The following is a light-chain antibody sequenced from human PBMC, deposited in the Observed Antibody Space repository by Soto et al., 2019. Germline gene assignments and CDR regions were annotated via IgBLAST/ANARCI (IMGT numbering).Light chain of an antibody. CDR1: SSDVGGYNY. V-gene: IGLV2-14*01. J-gene: IGLJ2*01. CDR2: DVS. Sequence: QSALTQPASVSGSPGQSITISCTGTSSDVGGYNYVSWYQQHPGKAPKLMIYDVSSRPSGVSNRFSGSKSGNTASLTISGLQAEYEADYYCSSFTSTSTLVFGGGTKVTVL. CDR3: SSFTSTSTLV.